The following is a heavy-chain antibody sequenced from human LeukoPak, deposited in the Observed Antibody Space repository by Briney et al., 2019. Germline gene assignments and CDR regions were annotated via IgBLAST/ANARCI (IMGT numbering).Heavy chain of an antibody. CDR3: AKDRGYSYGYGGGVPFDY. CDR2: IGASGGSA. CDR1: GFTFNNFA. J-gene: IGHJ4*02. Sequence: GGSLRLSCAASGFTFNNFAMSWVRQAPGKGLEWVSSIGASGGSAFYADSVKGRFTSSRDNFRNTLYLQMNYLRVDDTAIYYCAKDRGYSYGYGGGVPFDYWGQGTLVTVSS. D-gene: IGHD5-18*01. V-gene: IGHV3-23*01.